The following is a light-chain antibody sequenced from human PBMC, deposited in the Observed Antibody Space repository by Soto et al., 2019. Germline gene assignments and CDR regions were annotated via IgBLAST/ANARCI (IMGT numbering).Light chain of an antibody. CDR2: GAS. J-gene: IGKJ5*01. Sequence: IVLPQSPGTLSLSPGERVSLCCRASQSVTTRLAWYQHKPGQAPRLLMSGASSRASGVPVRFIVSGSGTDFTLTITRLQHEDFAVYYCQQYGGSTITFCLGTRLEI. CDR3: QQYGGSTIT. CDR1: QSVTTR. V-gene: IGKV3-20*01.